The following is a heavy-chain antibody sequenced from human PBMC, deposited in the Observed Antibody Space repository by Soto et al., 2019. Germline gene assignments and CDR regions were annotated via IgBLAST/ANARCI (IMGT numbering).Heavy chain of an antibody. CDR2: INHSGST. D-gene: IGHD1-1*01. CDR1: GGSFSGYY. J-gene: IGHJ5*02. Sequence: KSSETLSLTCAVYGGSFSGYYWSWIRQPPGKGLEWIGEINHSGSTNYNPSLKSRVTISVDTSKNQFSLKLSSVTAADTAVYYCAREPWKNWFDPWGQGTLVTVSS. V-gene: IGHV4-34*01. CDR3: AREPWKNWFDP.